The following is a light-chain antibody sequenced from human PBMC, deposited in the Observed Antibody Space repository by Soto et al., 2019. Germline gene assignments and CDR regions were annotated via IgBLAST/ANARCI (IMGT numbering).Light chain of an antibody. J-gene: IGKJ2*01. CDR1: QSISSW. CDR3: QQYNSYSPYT. V-gene: IGKV1-5*01. CDR2: AAS. Sequence: DIRMTQSPSTLSASVGDRVTITCRASQSISSWLAWYQQKPGKAPKLLIYAASSLQSGVPSRFSGSGSGTEFTLTISSLQTDDFATYYCQQYNSYSPYTFGQGTKLEIK.